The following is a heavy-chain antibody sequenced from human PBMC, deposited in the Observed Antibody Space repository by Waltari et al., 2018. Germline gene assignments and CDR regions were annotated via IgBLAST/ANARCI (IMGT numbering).Heavy chain of an antibody. D-gene: IGHD2-2*01. J-gene: IGHJ4*02. CDR1: GYTFTGYY. V-gene: IGHV1-2*02. CDR2: ISPNSGGT. CDR3: ARDFASHSSTRPDY. Sequence: QVQLVQSGAEVKKPGASVKVSCKASGYTFTGYYMHWVRPAPGQGLEWMGWISPNSGGTAYAQKFQGRVTMTRDTSISTAYMELSRLRSDGTAVYYCARDFASHSSTRPDYWGQGTLVTVSS.